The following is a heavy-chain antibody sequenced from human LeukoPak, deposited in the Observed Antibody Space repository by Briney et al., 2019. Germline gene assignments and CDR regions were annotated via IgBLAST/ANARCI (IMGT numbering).Heavy chain of an antibody. D-gene: IGHD3-22*01. CDR1: GYTFTSYY. CDR2: MNPHSGNT. V-gene: IGHV1-18*04. Sequence: ASVKVSCKASGYTFTSYYMHWVRQAPGQGLEWMGWMNPHSGNTGSAQKLQGRVTMTTDTSTSTAYMELRSLRSDDTAVYYCARQAAYYYDSSGYPHDYWGQGTLVTVSS. J-gene: IGHJ4*02. CDR3: ARQAAYYYDSSGYPHDY.